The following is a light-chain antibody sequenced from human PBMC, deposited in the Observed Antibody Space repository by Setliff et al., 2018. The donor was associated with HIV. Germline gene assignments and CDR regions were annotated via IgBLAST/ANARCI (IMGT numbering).Light chain of an antibody. Sequence: QSALAQPASVSGSPGQSITISCTGTSSDLGNYNFVSWYQHHPGKAPKLVIYDVSKRPSGVSNRFSGSKSGNTASLTISGLQAEDEADYYCCPYAGIPIHYVFGIGTKVT. V-gene: IGLV2-23*02. J-gene: IGLJ1*01. CDR3: CPYAGIPIHYV. CDR1: SSDLGNYNF. CDR2: DVS.